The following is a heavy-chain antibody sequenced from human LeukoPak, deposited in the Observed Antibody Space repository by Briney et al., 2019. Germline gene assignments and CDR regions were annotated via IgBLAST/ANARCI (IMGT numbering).Heavy chain of an antibody. D-gene: IGHD2/OR15-2a*01. V-gene: IGHV3-7*01. CDR3: AREGKYLRYYSMDV. J-gene: IGHJ6*04. CDR2: IKEDGSEK. Sequence: GGSLRLSCTASQFISSKYWMTWVRQAPGKGLEWVANIKEDGSEKYYVDPVKGRFSISRDNAKNSVYLQMNSLRAEDTAVYYCAREGKYLRYYSMDVWGKGTTVIVSS. CDR1: QFISSKYW.